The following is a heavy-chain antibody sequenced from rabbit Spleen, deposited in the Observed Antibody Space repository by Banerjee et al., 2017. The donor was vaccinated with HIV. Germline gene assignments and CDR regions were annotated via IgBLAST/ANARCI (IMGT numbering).Heavy chain of an antibody. CDR3: ARNYVNVFDP. CDR1: GFTLSSNW. V-gene: IGHV1S45*01. D-gene: IGHD1-1*01. Sequence: QEHLKESGGGLVQPGGSLKLSCTASGFTLSSNWICWVRQAPGKGLEWIACIDTSDGDTDYANWPKGRFTMSKASSTTVTLQMTSLTAADTATYFCARNYVNVFDPWGPGTLVTVS. J-gene: IGHJ2*01. CDR2: IDTSDGDT.